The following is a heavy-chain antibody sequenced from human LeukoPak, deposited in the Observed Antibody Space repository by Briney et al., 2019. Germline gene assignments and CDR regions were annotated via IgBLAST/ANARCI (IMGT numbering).Heavy chain of an antibody. CDR1: EYSFTTYW. CDR2: IYPGDSDT. Sequence: GESLKISCKGSEYSFTTYWIGWVRPMPGKGLEWMGIIYPGDSDTRYSPSFQGHVTISADKSISAAYLQWSSLRASDTAMYYCARGKVAAVGVKYTWFDPWGQGTLVTVSS. CDR3: ARGKVAAVGVKYTWFDP. J-gene: IGHJ5*02. V-gene: IGHV5-51*01. D-gene: IGHD6-13*01.